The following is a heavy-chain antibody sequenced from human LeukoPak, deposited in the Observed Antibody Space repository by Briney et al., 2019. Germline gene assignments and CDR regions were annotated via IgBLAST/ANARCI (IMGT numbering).Heavy chain of an antibody. Sequence: GGSLRLSCAASGFTFSSYAMSWVRQAPGKGLEWASAISGSGGSTYYADSMKGRFTISRDNSKNTLYLQMNSLRAEDTAVYYCAKINSGYVLYFDYWGQGTLVTVSS. D-gene: IGHD5-12*01. CDR1: GFTFSSYA. J-gene: IGHJ4*02. CDR2: ISGSGGST. V-gene: IGHV3-23*01. CDR3: AKINSGYVLYFDY.